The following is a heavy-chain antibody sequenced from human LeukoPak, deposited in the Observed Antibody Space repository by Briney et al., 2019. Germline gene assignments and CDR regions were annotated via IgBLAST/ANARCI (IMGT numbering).Heavy chain of an antibody. J-gene: IGHJ3*01. CDR3: ATSWELNAFEL. Sequence: PGGSLRLSCTASGFTFSSYDMHWVRQGTGKGLEWVSAIGTAGDTYYGGSVKGRFTISRENAKNSLYLQMNSLRAEDTAVYYCATSWELNAFELWGQGTMVTVSS. V-gene: IGHV3-13*01. D-gene: IGHD1-26*01. CDR2: IGTAGDT. CDR1: GFTFSSYD.